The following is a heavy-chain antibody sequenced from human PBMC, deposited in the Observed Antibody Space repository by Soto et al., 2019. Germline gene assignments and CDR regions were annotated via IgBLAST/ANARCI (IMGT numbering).Heavy chain of an antibody. CDR3: AKYVGSRGVFDY. CDR1: GFTFSSYA. V-gene: IGHV3-23*01. J-gene: IGHJ4*02. Sequence: VQLLESGGGLVQPGGSLRLSCAASGFTFSSYAMSWVRQAPGKGLEWVSAISGSGGSTYYADSVKGRFTISRDNSKNTLYLKMDSLRAEDTAVYYCAKYVGSRGVFDYWGQGTLVTVSS. CDR2: ISGSGGST. D-gene: IGHD3-10*02.